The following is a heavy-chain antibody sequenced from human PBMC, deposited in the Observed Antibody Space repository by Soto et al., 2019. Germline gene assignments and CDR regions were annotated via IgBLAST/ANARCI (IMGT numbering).Heavy chain of an antibody. Sequence: SETLSPTCTVSGDSISMADYGWSWIRQTPGKGLEWIGHIFYSGTTYYNPSLKSRLTISVDTSKNHFSLRLTSVTAADTAVYYCARDLWVEPELYYYGMDVWGQGTTVTVSS. CDR3: ARDLWVEPELYYYGMDV. D-gene: IGHD1-1*01. J-gene: IGHJ6*02. CDR2: IFYSGTT. CDR1: GDSISMADYG. V-gene: IGHV4-30-4*01.